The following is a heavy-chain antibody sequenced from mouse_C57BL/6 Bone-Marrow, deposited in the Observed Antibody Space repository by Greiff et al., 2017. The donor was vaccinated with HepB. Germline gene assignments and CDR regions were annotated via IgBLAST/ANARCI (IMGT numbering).Heavy chain of an antibody. Sequence: VQLKESGGGLVQPGGSLSLSCAASGFTFTDYYMSWVRQPPGKALEWLGFIRNKANGYTTEYSVSVKGRFTISRDNSQSILYLQMNALRAEDSATYYCARYNYSSWFAYWGQGTLVTVSA. CDR2: IRNKANGYTT. D-gene: IGHD2-12*01. V-gene: IGHV7-3*01. CDR3: ARYNYSSWFAY. J-gene: IGHJ3*01. CDR1: GFTFTDYY.